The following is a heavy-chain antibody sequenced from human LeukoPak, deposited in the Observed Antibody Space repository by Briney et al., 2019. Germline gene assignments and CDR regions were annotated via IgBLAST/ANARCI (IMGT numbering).Heavy chain of an antibody. CDR2: IYYSGST. CDR1: VDPIRLLH. CDR3: TSGTLSYYYMDV. Sequence: SDPLSLTCSVWVDPIRLLHWSGLRRPPGKGLVGFGYIYYSGSTNYNPSLKSRVTISVDTSKNQFSLKLSSVTAADTAVYYCTSGTLSYYYMDVWGKGTTVTVSS. J-gene: IGHJ6*03. V-gene: IGHV4-59*07. D-gene: IGHD1-14*01.